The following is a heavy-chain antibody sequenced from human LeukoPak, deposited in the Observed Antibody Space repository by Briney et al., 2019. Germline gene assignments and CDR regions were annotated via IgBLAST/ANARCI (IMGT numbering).Heavy chain of an antibody. D-gene: IGHD3-3*01. CDR1: GFTFDDYA. Sequence: GGSLRLSCAASGFTFDDYAMPWVRQAPGKGLEWVSLISGDGGSTYYADSVKGRFTISRDNSKNSLYLQMNSLRAEDTAVYYCAREIDYDFWSGPHDYWGQGTLVTVSS. J-gene: IGHJ4*02. CDR2: ISGDGGST. CDR3: AREIDYDFWSGPHDY. V-gene: IGHV3-43*02.